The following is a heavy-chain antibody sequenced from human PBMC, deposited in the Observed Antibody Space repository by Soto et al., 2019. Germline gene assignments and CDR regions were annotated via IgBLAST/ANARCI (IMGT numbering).Heavy chain of an antibody. Sequence: ASVKVSCKASGYTFTSYAMHWVRQAPGQRLEWMGWINAGNGNTKYSQKFQGRVTITRDTSASTAYMELSSLRSEDTAVYYCAGSYYYDSSGYYYGDPADYYYGMDVWGQGTTVTVSS. D-gene: IGHD3-22*01. CDR2: INAGNGNT. CDR1: GYTFTSYA. V-gene: IGHV1-3*01. J-gene: IGHJ6*02. CDR3: AGSYYYDSSGYYYGDPADYYYGMDV.